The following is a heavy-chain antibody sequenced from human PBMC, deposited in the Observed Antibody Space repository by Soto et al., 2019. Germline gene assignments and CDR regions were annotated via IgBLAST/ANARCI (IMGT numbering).Heavy chain of an antibody. Sequence: PGGSLRLSCAASGFTFSNAWINWVRQAPGKGLEWVGRIKSKTDGGTTDFAAPVKGRFAISRDDSKNMVYLQMNSLKTEDTGIYYCITDSYSTMIVLRFDYWSHGTLVTVSS. CDR3: ITDSYSTMIVLRFDY. D-gene: IGHD3-22*01. CDR2: IKSKTDGGTT. J-gene: IGHJ4*01. V-gene: IGHV3-15*07. CDR1: GFTFSNAW.